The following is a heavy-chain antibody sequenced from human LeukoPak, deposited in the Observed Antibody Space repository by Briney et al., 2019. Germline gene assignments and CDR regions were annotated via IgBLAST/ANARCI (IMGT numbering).Heavy chain of an antibody. D-gene: IGHD1-1*01. CDR3: ARVGGTNYYYYGMDV. CDR2: IYDSGST. CDR1: GGSISSYY. J-gene: IGHJ6*02. Sequence: SETLSLTCTVSGGSISSYYWSWIRQPPGKGLEWIGYIYDSGSTNYNPSLKSRVTISVDTSKNQFSLKLSSVTAADTAVYYCARVGGTNYYYYGMDVWGQGTTATVSS. V-gene: IGHV4-59*01.